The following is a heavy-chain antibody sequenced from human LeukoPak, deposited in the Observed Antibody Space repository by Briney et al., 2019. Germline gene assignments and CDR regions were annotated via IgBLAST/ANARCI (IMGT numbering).Heavy chain of an antibody. Sequence: GGSLRLSCAAFGFTFSSYRMHWVRQAPGKGLVWVSRINSDGSSRHYADSVKGRFTISRDNAKNTLYLQMNSLRADDTAVYYCAGVEKKLIVGSTNHWFDPWGQGTLVTVSS. CDR1: GFTFSSYR. J-gene: IGHJ5*02. CDR3: AGVEKKLIVGSTNHWFDP. V-gene: IGHV3-74*01. D-gene: IGHD1-26*01. CDR2: INSDGSSR.